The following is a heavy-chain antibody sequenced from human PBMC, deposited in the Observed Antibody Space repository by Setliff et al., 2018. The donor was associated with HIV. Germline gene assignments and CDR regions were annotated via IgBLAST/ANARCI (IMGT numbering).Heavy chain of an antibody. J-gene: IGHJ6*03. V-gene: IGHV1-18*01. Sequence: ASVKVSCKASGYTFTSYGISWVRQAPGQGLEWMGWISAYNGDTSYAQKFQGRVTMTTGTSTSTAYMELRSLRSDDTAAYYCARDSGGVVIKGAYYYYMDVWGKGTTVTVSS. CDR2: ISAYNGDT. CDR1: GYTFTSYG. CDR3: ARDSGGVVIKGAYYYYMDV. D-gene: IGHD3-3*01.